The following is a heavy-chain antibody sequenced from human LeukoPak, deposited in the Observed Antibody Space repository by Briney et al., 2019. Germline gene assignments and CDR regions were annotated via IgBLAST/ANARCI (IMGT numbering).Heavy chain of an antibody. CDR2: TRDSGSST. CDR3: AKYGPQDSGSSHFDY. CDR1: GFTFSSYA. J-gene: IGHJ4*02. V-gene: IGHV3-23*01. D-gene: IGHD1-26*01. Sequence: GGALRLSCAASGFTFSSYAMSWVRQAPGKGLEWVSATRDSGSSTHYADSVKGRFTTSRDNSKNTLFLQMNSLRAEDTAIYYCAKYGPQDSGSSHFDYWGQGALVTVSS.